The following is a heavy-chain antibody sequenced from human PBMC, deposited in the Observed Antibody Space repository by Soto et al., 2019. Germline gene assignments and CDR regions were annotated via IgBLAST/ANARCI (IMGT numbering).Heavy chain of an antibody. J-gene: IGHJ4*02. CDR3: ARDKIPGILDY. CDR2: INAGNGNT. V-gene: IGHV1-3*01. CDR1: GYTFTSYD. Sequence: ASVKVSCKASGYTFTSYDMHWVRQAPGQRLEWMGWINAGNGNTKYSQKFQGRVTITRDTSASTAYMELSSLRSEDTAVYYCARDKIPGILDYWGQGTLVIVSS. D-gene: IGHD1-20*01.